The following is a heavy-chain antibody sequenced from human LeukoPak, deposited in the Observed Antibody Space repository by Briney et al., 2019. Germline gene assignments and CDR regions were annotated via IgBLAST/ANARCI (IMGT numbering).Heavy chain of an antibody. J-gene: IGHJ4*02. CDR2: INSDGSST. CDR1: GFAFSSYW. V-gene: IGHV3-74*01. CDR3: ARREIGYYDSSGYNY. Sequence: GSLRLSCAASGFAFSSYWMHWVRQAPGKGLVWVSRINSDGSSTSYADSVKGRFTISRDNAENTLYLQMNSLRAEDTAVYYCARREIGYYDSSGYNYWGQGTLVTVSS. D-gene: IGHD3-22*01.